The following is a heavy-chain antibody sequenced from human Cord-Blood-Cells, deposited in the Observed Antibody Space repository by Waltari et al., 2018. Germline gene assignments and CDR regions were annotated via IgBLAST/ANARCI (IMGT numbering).Heavy chain of an antibody. CDR1: GFTSSSYG. CDR3: ARGTVTTHAFDI. D-gene: IGHD4-17*01. CDR2: IWYDGSNK. Sequence: QVQLVESGGGVVQPGRSLRLYCAASGFTSSSYGMHCVRQAPGKGLEWVAVIWYDGSNKYYADSVKGRFTISRDNSKNTLYLQMNSLRAEDTAVYYCARGTVTTHAFDIWGQGTMVTVSS. V-gene: IGHV3-33*01. J-gene: IGHJ3*02.